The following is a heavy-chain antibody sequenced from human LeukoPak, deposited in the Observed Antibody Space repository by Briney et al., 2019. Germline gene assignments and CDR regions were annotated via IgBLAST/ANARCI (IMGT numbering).Heavy chain of an antibody. D-gene: IGHD4-17*01. CDR1: GFTFSNYN. Sequence: PGGSLRLSCAASGFTFSNYNMNWVRQAPGKGLEWVSSISSSSSYIYYADSVKGRFTISRDNAKNTLYLQMNSLRAEDTAVYYCANGYGDSYFDYWGQGTLVTVSS. J-gene: IGHJ4*02. CDR3: ANGYGDSYFDY. V-gene: IGHV3-21*01. CDR2: ISSSSSYI.